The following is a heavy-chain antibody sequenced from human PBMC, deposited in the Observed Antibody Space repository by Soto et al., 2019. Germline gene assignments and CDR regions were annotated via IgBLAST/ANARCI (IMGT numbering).Heavy chain of an antibody. J-gene: IGHJ6*02. V-gene: IGHV3-30-3*01. CDR2: ISYDGSNK. CDR3: ARDVESGSSQYYYYFYGMDV. D-gene: IGHD1-26*01. CDR1: GFTFSSYA. Sequence: GGSLRLSCAASGFTFSSYAMHWVRQAPGKGLEWVAVISYDGSNKYYADSVKGRLTISRDNSKNTLYLQMNSPRAEDTAVYYCARDVESGSSQYYYYFYGMDVWGQGTTVTVSS.